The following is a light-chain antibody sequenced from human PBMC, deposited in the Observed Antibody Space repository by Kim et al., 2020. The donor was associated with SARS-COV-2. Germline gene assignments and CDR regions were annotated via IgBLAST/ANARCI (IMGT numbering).Light chain of an antibody. CDR1: KLDDRY. Sequence: SYELTQPPSVSVSPGQTARITCSGDKLDDRYVCWYQQRAGQSHAPVIFQDTKRPSGVPERFSGSKSGNTATLTISGTQATDEAYYFCQVWDSSTKGVFGGGTQLTVL. V-gene: IGLV3-1*01. CDR2: QDT. J-gene: IGLJ3*02. CDR3: QVWDSSTKGV.